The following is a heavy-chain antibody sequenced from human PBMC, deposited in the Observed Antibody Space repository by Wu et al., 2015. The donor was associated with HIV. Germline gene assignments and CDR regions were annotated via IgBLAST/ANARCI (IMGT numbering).Heavy chain of an antibody. D-gene: IGHD6-19*01. V-gene: IGHV1-2*02. Sequence: QVQLVQSGAEVKKPGASVRVSCKTSGYTFTGYYIHWVRQAPGQGLEWMGWINPSSGDTSYSQKFQSRVTMTRDTSINTAYMELSRLRFDDTAVYYCARDPQEVSGWYTHWGQGNAGHRLL. J-gene: IGHJ4*02. CDR3: ARDPQEVSGWYTH. CDR1: GYTFTGYY. CDR2: INPSSGDT.